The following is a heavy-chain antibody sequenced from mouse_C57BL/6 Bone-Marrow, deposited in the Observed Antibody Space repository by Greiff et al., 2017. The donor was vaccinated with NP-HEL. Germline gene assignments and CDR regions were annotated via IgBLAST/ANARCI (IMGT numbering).Heavy chain of an antibody. CDR3: ARRYYYGSYYYAMDY. CDR1: GFTFSSYG. J-gene: IGHJ4*01. V-gene: IGHV5-6*02. Sequence: EVMLVESGGDLVKPGGSLKLSCAASGFTFSSYGMSWVRQTPDKRLEWVATISSGGSYTYYPDSVKGRFTISRDNAKNTLYLQMSSLKSEDTAMYYCARRYYYGSYYYAMDYWGQGTSVTVSS. D-gene: IGHD1-1*01. CDR2: ISSGGSYT.